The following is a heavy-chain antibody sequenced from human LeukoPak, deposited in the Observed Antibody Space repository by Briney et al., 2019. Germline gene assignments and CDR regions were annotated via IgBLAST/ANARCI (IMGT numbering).Heavy chain of an antibody. Sequence: PGGSLRLSCAASGFTFSSYGMHWVRQAPGKWLEWVAVIWYDGSNKYYADSVKGRFTISRDNSKNTLYLQMNSLRAEDTAVYYCARDRYYGSGRGFDYWGQGTLVTVSS. CDR1: GFTFSSYG. J-gene: IGHJ4*02. V-gene: IGHV3-33*01. CDR3: ARDRYYGSGRGFDY. CDR2: IWYDGSNK. D-gene: IGHD3-10*01.